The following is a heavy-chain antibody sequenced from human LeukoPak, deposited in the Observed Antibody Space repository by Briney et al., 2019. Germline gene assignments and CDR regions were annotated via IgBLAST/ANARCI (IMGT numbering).Heavy chain of an antibody. CDR3: ARDSIDAFDI. Sequence: NPSETLSLTCAVSGGSISSGGYSWSWIRQPPGKGLEWIGYIYHSGSTYYNPSLKSRVTISVDRSKNQFSLKLGSVTAADTAVYYCARDSIDAFDIWGQGTMVTVSS. CDR1: GGSISSGGYS. J-gene: IGHJ3*02. V-gene: IGHV4-30-2*01. CDR2: IYHSGST.